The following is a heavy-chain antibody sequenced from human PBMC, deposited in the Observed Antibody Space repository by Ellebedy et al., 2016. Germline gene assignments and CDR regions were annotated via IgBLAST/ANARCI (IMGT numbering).Heavy chain of an antibody. J-gene: IGHJ3*02. CDR1: GFIVSNNY. V-gene: IGHV3-53*01. CDR2: IYSGGST. Sequence: GESLKISCAASGFIVSNNYMNWVRQAPGKGLEWVSVIYSGGSTNFADSVKGRFTISRDNSKNTLWLQMYSLRAEDTALYYCARGLLSGDLAFDIWGQGTMVTVSS. D-gene: IGHD7-27*01. CDR3: ARGLLSGDLAFDI.